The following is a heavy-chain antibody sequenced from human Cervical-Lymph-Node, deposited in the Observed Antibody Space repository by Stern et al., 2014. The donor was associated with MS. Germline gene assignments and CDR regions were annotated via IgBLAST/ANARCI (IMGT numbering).Heavy chain of an antibody. CDR1: GASISSYY. J-gene: IGHJ6*02. Sequence: QLQLQESGPGLVKPSETLSLTCTVSGASISSYYWNWIRQPPGKGLEWIGYAHYSGSTNYNPSLKSRVTISVDTSKNQFSLKLSSVTAADTAVYYCTRGNFGSGSLFAPDYYSYDMDVWGQGTTVTVSS. CDR3: TRGNFGSGSLFAPDYYSYDMDV. V-gene: IGHV4-59*01. D-gene: IGHD3-10*01. CDR2: AHYSGST.